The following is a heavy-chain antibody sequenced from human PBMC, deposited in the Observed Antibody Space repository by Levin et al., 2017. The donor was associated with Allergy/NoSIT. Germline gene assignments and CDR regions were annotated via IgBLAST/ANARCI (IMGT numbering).Heavy chain of an antibody. Sequence: GGSLRLSCAASGFIFSNSDMNWVRQAPGKGLEWVSSISGTGSSISYVDSVKGRFTISRDNAKKSLYLRMNSLRAEDTAVYYCARDSLSLRRAFDIWGQGTMVTVSS. J-gene: IGHJ3*02. CDR3: ARDSLSLRRAFDI. CDR1: GFIFSNSD. CDR2: ISGTGSSI. V-gene: IGHV3-21*01.